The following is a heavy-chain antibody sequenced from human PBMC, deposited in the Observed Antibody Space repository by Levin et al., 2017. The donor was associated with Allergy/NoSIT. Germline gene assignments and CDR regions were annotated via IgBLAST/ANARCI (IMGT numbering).Heavy chain of an antibody. J-gene: IGHJ3*02. V-gene: IGHV3-30*18. CDR1: GFTFSSYG. CDR2: ISYDGSNK. D-gene: IGHD3-10*01. CDR3: AKDSVLLWFGELTSGAFDI. Sequence: SGGSLRLSCAASGFTFSSYGMHWVRQAPGKGLEWVAVISYDGSNKYYADSVKGRFTISRDNSKNTLYLQMNSLRAEDTAVYYCAKDSVLLWFGELTSGAFDIWGQGTMVTVSS.